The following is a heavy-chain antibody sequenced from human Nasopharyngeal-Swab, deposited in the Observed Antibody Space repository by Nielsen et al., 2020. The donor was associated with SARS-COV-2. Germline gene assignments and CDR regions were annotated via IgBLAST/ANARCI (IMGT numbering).Heavy chain of an antibody. V-gene: IGHV3-21*01. CDR1: GFTFGTYS. CDR3: AGAYGSGSYFAFDL. CDR2: ISSSSTYI. Sequence: GGSLRRSGAASGFTFGTYSKNWVRQAPGKGLEWVSSISSSSTYIYYADSVKGRFTISRDNAKNSLYLQMNSLRAEDTAVYYCAGAYGSGSYFAFDLWGQGTMVTVSS. D-gene: IGHD3-10*01. J-gene: IGHJ3*01.